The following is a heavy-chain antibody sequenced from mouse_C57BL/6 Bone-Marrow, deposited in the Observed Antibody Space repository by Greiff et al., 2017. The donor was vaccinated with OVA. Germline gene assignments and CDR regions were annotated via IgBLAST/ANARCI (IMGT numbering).Heavy chain of an antibody. Sequence: VQLVESGPGLVQPSQSLSITCTVSGFSLTSYGVHWVRQSPGKGLEWLGVIWSGGSTDYNAAFISRLSISKDNSKSQVFFKMNSLQADDTAIYYCARPGTRFAYWGQGTLVTVSA. V-gene: IGHV2-2*01. CDR1: GFSLTSYG. J-gene: IGHJ3*01. CDR2: IWSGGST. D-gene: IGHD4-1*01. CDR3: ARPGTRFAY.